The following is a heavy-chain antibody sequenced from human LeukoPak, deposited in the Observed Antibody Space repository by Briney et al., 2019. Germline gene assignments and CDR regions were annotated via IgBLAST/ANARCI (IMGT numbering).Heavy chain of an antibody. D-gene: IGHD1-1*01. CDR2: ISDDGRNK. Sequence: PGGSLRLSCAASGFTFNNYGMQYVRQAPGKGLEWVAVISDDGRNKKYADSVRGRFTISRDDSNNTLYLQMNSLRAEDTGVYYCAKDRETTASGTFDYWGQGTLVTVSS. CDR3: AKDRETTASGTFDY. CDR1: GFTFNNYG. J-gene: IGHJ4*02. V-gene: IGHV3-30*18.